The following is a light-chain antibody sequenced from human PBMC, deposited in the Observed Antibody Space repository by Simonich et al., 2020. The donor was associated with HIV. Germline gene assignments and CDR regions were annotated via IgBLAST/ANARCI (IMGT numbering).Light chain of an antibody. CDR2: KAS. CDR1: QSISSW. V-gene: IGKV1-5*03. Sequence: DIQMTQSPSTLSASVGDRVTITCRASQSISSWLARYQQKPGKAPKLLIYKASSLESGVPSRFSGSGSGTEFTLTISSLQPDDFATYYCQQYDELPYTFGQGTKLEIK. CDR3: QQYDELPYT. J-gene: IGKJ2*01.